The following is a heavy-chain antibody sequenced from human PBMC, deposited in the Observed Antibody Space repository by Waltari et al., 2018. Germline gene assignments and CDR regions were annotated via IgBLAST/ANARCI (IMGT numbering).Heavy chain of an antibody. CDR3: ARGGDDGRGYYPRDY. CDR2: ISYDGSNK. Sequence: QVQLVESGGGVVQPGRSLRLSCAASGFTFSSYAMHWVRQAPGKGLECVAIISYDGSNKYHAESVKGRFTSSRDNSKNTQYLQMNSRRAEDTAVYFCARGGDDGRGYYPRDYWGQGTLVTVSS. V-gene: IGHV3-30-3*01. D-gene: IGHD3-22*01. CDR1: GFTFSSYA. J-gene: IGHJ4*02.